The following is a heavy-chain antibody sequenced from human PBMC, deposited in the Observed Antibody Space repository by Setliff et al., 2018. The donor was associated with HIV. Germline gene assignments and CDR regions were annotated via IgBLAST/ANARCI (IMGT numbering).Heavy chain of an antibody. J-gene: IGHJ4*02. CDR2: IKSETDGGTT. Sequence: GGSLRLSCAVSGLRVSDAWLSWVRQAPGKGLEWLARIKSETDGGTTDYAAPVKGRFPILGDDSKNMLYLEMSNLQTEDTAMYYCTHMGHYFDGTGYNRMYYFDYWGQGALVTVSS. D-gene: IGHD3-22*01. CDR1: GLRVSDAW. CDR3: THMGHYFDGTGYNRMYYFDY. V-gene: IGHV3-15*01.